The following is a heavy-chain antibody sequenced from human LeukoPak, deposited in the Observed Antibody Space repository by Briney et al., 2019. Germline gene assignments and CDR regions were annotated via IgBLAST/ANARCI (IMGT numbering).Heavy chain of an antibody. J-gene: IGHJ4*02. CDR2: INHSGST. CDR3: AREHGVVYGYFFPYFDY. Sequence: SETLSLTCAVYGGSFSGYYWSWIRQPPGKGLEWIGEINHSGSTNYNPSLKSRVTISVDTSKNQFSLKLSSVTAADTAVYYCAREHGVVYGYFFPYFDYWGQGTQVTVSS. CDR1: GGSFSGYY. D-gene: IGHD5-18*01. V-gene: IGHV4-34*01.